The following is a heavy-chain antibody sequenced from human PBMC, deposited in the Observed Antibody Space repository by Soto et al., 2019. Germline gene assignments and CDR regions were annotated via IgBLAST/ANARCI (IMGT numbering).Heavy chain of an antibody. CDR2: IYYSGST. Sequence: QLQLQESGPGLVKPSETLSLTCTVSGGSISSSSYYWGWIRQPPGKGLEWIGSIYYSGSTYYNPSLKGRVTLSGDTSKNQFSLKLSSVTAADTAVYYCARHKPNILMVYAIDYWGQGTLVTVSS. V-gene: IGHV4-39*01. CDR1: GGSISSSSYY. J-gene: IGHJ4*02. D-gene: IGHD2-8*01. CDR3: ARHKPNILMVYAIDY.